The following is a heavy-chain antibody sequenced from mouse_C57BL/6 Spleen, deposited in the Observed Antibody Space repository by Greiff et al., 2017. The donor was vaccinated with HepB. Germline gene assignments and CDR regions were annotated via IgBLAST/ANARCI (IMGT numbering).Heavy chain of an antibody. D-gene: IGHD1-1*01. CDR2: IDPETGGT. CDR1: GYTFTDYE. V-gene: IGHV1-15*01. CDR3: TRKAITTVVATYYFDY. J-gene: IGHJ2*01. Sequence: VQLVESGAELVRPGASVTLSCKASGYTFTDYEMHWVKQTPVHGLEWIGAIDPETGGTAYNQKFKGKAILTADKSSSTAYMELRSLTSEDSAVYYCTRKAITTVVATYYFDYWGQGTTLTVSS.